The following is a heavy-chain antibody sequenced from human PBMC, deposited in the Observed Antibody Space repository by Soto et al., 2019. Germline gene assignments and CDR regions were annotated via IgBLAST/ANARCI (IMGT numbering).Heavy chain of an antibody. CDR3: ARDRQYCSSTSCQRGHYYGMDV. CDR2: IYSGGST. CDR1: GFTVSSNY. V-gene: IGHV3-53*01. Sequence: GSLRLSCAASGFTVSSNYMSWVRQAPGKGLEWVSVIYSGGSTYYADSVKGRFTISRDNSKNTLYLQMNSLRAEDTAVYYWARDRQYCSSTSCQRGHYYGMDVWGQGTTVTVSS. J-gene: IGHJ6*02. D-gene: IGHD2-2*01.